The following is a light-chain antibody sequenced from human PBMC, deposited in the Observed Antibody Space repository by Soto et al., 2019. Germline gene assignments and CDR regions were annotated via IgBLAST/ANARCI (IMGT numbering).Light chain of an antibody. CDR3: QQYSSSPIT. Sequence: EIVLTQSPGTLSLSPMEIASLSFMASQSFSSTYLAWYQQKPGQAPRLLIYGASSRATGIPDRFSGGGSGTDFSLTISRLDPEDFAVYYCQQYSSSPITFGQGTRLEIK. CDR2: GAS. CDR1: QSFSSTY. V-gene: IGKV3-20*01. J-gene: IGKJ5*01.